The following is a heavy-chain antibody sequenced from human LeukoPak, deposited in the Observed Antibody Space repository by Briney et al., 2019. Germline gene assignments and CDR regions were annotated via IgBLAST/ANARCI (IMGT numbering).Heavy chain of an antibody. CDR2: IYYSGST. V-gene: IGHV4-59*01. CDR1: GGSISTYY. CDR3: ARGATSLSYFDS. Sequence: SETLSLTCTVSGGSISTYYWSWIRQPPGKGLEWIGYIYYSGSTNYNPSLKSRVTISVGTSKNQFSLKLSSVTAADAAVYYCARGATSLSYFDSRGQGTLVTVSS. J-gene: IGHJ4*02. D-gene: IGHD2/OR15-2a*01.